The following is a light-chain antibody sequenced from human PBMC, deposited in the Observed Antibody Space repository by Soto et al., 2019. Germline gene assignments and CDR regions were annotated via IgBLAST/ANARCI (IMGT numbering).Light chain of an antibody. CDR1: SSDVGGYNY. Sequence: QSALTQPASVSGSPGQSITISCTGTSSDVGGYNYVSWYQQHPGKAPKLMIYEVSNRPSGVSNRVSGSKSGNTASLTISGLHAEDEADYYCSSYTSSSTYVFGTGTKLTVL. J-gene: IGLJ1*01. CDR3: SSYTSSSTYV. V-gene: IGLV2-14*01. CDR2: EVS.